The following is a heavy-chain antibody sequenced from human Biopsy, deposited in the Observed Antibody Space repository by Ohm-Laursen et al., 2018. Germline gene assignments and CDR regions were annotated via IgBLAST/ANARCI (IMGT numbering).Heavy chain of an antibody. CDR1: TGTFDSYG. CDR2: IIPILRTT. V-gene: IGHV1-69*04. Sequence: SVKVSCKTSTGTFDSYGVTWVRQAPGQGLEWMGRIIPILRTTTYAPKFQGRVTFTADRSSSTAYLELSSLTSEDTAMFYCAREAIGYQLPCDDWGQGTLVTVSS. J-gene: IGHJ4*02. D-gene: IGHD2-15*01. CDR3: AREAIGYQLPCDD.